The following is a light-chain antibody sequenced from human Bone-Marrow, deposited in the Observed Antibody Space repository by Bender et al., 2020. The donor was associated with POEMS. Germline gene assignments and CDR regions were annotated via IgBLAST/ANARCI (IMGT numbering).Light chain of an antibody. CDR3: CSYAGAPTFGVV. J-gene: IGLJ3*02. CDR2: DVS. Sequence: QSALTQPASVSGSPGQSITISCNGTSSDVGAYDYVSWYQQEPGKAPKLIIFDVSKRPSGVPDRFSGSKSGTTASLTISGLQTGDEADYYCCSYAGAPTFGVVFGGGTKLTVL. CDR1: SSDVGAYDY. V-gene: IGLV2-11*01.